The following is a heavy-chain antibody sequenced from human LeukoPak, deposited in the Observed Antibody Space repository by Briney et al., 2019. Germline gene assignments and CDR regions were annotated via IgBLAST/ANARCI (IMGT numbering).Heavy chain of an antibody. J-gene: IGHJ4*02. D-gene: IGHD1-14*01. Sequence: ASLTVSYTASVHTFTSNYMHWVRQAPGEGVDCMGCVNPRSGGTNYGEKFRGRVTMTRHTSITTAYMELSSMRFDDTAVYYCARGSGTSLFDYWGQGTLVTVSS. CDR1: VHTFTSNY. CDR3: ARGSGTSLFDY. CDR2: VNPRSGGT. V-gene: IGHV1-2*02.